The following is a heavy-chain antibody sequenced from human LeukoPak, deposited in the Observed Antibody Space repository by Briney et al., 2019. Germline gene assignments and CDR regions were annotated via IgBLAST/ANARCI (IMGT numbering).Heavy chain of an antibody. CDR3: ARDRSSSSYHYYGMDV. J-gene: IGHJ6*02. Sequence: SETLSLTCTVSGGSISSGSYYWSWIRQPAGKGLEWIGRIYTSGSTNYNPSLKSRVTISVDTSKNQFSLKLSSATAADTAVYYCARDRSSSSYHYYGMDVWGQGTTVTVSS. V-gene: IGHV4-61*02. CDR1: GGSISSGSYY. D-gene: IGHD6-6*01. CDR2: IYTSGST.